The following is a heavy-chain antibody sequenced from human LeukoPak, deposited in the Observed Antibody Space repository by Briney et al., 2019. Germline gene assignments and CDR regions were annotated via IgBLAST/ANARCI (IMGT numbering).Heavy chain of an antibody. D-gene: IGHD5-18*01. CDR3: ARVAWAAMAPLDY. Sequence: PGGSLRLSCAASGFTFSSYSMNWVRQAPGKGLEWVSSISSSSSYIYYADSVKGRFTISRDNAKNSLYLQMNSLRAEDTAVYYCARVAWAAMAPLDYWGQGTLVTVSS. V-gene: IGHV3-21*01. CDR1: GFTFSSYS. CDR2: ISSSSSYI. J-gene: IGHJ4*02.